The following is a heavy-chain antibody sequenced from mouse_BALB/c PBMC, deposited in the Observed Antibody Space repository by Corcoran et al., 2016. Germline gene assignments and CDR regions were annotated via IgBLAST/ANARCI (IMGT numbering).Heavy chain of an antibody. Sequence: QIQLVKSGPELKKPGETVRISCKASGYTFTTAGMQWVQKMPGKGLKWIGWINTHSGVPKYAEDFKGRFAFSLETSARTAYLQISNLKNEDTATYFCANWAWFAYWGQGTLVTVSA. CDR3: ANWAWFAY. CDR2: INTHSGVP. D-gene: IGHD4-1*01. CDR1: GYTFTTAG. J-gene: IGHJ3*01. V-gene: IGHV9-4*02.